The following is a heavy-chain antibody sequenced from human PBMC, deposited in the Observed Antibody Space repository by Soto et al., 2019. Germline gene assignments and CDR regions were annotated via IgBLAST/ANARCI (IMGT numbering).Heavy chain of an antibody. J-gene: IGHJ3*01. V-gene: IGHV3-33*01. CDR1: GFTFSSYG. Sequence: GGSLRLSCAASGFTFSSYGMHWVRQAPGKGLEWVAVIWYDGSNKYYADSVRGRFTIYRDNAENTLYLQMNSLKAEDTAVYYWVRDRGYPDSFDVWGRGTLVTVSS. D-gene: IGHD3-10*01. CDR2: IWYDGSNK. CDR3: VRDRGYPDSFDV.